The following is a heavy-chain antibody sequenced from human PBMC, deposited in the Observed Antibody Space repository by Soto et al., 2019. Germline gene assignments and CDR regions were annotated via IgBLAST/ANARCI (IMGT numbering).Heavy chain of an antibody. V-gene: IGHV4-30-4*07. J-gene: IGHJ4*02. CDR2: IYYSGST. CDR1: GGSISSGGYS. CDR3: ARGEGYCGGDSPFDY. Sequence: SETLSLTCAVSGGSISSGGYSWSWIRQPPGKGLEWIGYIYYSGSTYYNPSLKSRVTISVDTSKNQFSLKLSSVTAADTAVYYCARGEGYCGGDSPFDYWGQGTLVTVSS. D-gene: IGHD2-21*02.